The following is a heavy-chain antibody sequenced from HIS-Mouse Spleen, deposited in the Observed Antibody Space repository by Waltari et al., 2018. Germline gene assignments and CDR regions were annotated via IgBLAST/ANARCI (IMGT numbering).Heavy chain of an antibody. V-gene: IGHV4-34*01. CDR3: ARWYSSGWTDY. Sequence: QVQLQQWGAGLLKPSETLSLTCAVYGGSFSGYYWSWIRQPPGKGLEWIGEINHSGSTNYNPSLKSRVTISVDTSKNQFSLKLSSVTAADTAVYYCARWYSSGWTDYWGQGTLVTVSS. J-gene: IGHJ4*02. CDR2: INHSGST. CDR1: GGSFSGYY. D-gene: IGHD6-19*01.